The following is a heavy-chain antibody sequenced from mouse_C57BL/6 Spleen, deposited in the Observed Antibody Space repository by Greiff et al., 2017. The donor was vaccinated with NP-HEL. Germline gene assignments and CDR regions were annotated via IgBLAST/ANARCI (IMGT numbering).Heavy chain of an antibody. CDR3: TSMVRGY. D-gene: IGHD2-2*01. V-gene: IGHV1-15*01. Sequence: QVQLKQSGAELVRPGASVTLSCKASGYTFTDYEMHWVKQTPVHGLEWIGAIDPETGGTAYNQKFKGKAILTADKSSSTAYMELRSLTSEDSAVYYCTSMVRGYWGQGTTLTVSS. J-gene: IGHJ2*01. CDR2: IDPETGGT. CDR1: GYTFTDYE.